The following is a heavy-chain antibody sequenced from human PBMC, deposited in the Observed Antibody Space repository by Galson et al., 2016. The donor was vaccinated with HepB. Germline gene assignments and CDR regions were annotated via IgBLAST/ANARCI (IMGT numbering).Heavy chain of an antibody. V-gene: IGHV3-23*01. Sequence: SLRLSCAASGFTFSSYSMSWVRQAPGKGLEWVSGISGSGANTHYADSVRDRFTISRDNSENTLYLQMNSLRADDTAVYYCAKDQDNSGVFYFDYWGRGTLVIVSS. CDR1: GFTFSSYS. CDR2: ISGSGANT. D-gene: IGHD5-12*01. J-gene: IGHJ4*02. CDR3: AKDQDNSGVFYFDY.